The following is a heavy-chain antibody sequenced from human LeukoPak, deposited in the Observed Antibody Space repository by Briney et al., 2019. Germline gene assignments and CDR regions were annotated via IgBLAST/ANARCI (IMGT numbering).Heavy chain of an antibody. J-gene: IGHJ4*02. CDR2: IFGDSIT. Sequence: GGTLRLSCAVSGLTVSNNYMTSVRQAPGKGLEWVSLIFGDSITTYADSVKGRFTISRDNSKNTVYLQMNSLRAEDTAVYYCVRDKGVRLTERFDSWGQGTLVTVSS. D-gene: IGHD3-10*01. V-gene: IGHV3-53*01. CDR1: GLTVSNNY. CDR3: VRDKGVRLTERFDS.